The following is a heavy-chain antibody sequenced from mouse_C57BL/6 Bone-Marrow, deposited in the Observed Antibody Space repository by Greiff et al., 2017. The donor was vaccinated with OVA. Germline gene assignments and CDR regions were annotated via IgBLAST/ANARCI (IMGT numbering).Heavy chain of an antibody. D-gene: IGHD4-1*01. J-gene: IGHJ2*01. CDR1: GYTFTEYT. CDR2: FYPGSGSI. CDR3: ARHERGNWDLRDYFDY. Sequence: QVQLQQSGAELVKPGASVKLSCKASGYTFTEYTIHWVKQRSGQGLEWIGWFYPGSGSIKYNEKFKDKATLTANKSSSTVYMELSRLTSEDSAVYFCARHERGNWDLRDYFDYWGQGTTLTVSS. V-gene: IGHV1-62-2*01.